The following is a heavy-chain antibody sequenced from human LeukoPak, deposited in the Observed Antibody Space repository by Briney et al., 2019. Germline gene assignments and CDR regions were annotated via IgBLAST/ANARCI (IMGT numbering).Heavy chain of an antibody. D-gene: IGHD3-22*01. CDR2: IRYDGSNK. J-gene: IGHJ4*02. CDR3: AKEMYYNDSSGYYPDY. V-gene: IGHV3-30*02. CDR1: GFTFSSYG. Sequence: GGSLRLSCAASGFTFSSYGMHWVRQAPGKGLEWVAFIRYDGSNKYYADSVKGRFTISRDNSKNTLYLQMSSLRAEDTAVYYCAKEMYYNDSSGYYPDYWGQGTLVTVSS.